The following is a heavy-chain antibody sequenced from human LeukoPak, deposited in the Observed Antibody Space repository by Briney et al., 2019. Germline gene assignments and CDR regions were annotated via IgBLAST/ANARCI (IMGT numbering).Heavy chain of an antibody. D-gene: IGHD1/OR15-1a*01. CDR3: ARVSGDPETTDAPDI. V-gene: IGHV4-59*11. CDR1: GGSISGHY. J-gene: IGHJ3*02. Sequence: PSETPSLTCTVSGGSISGHYWTWIRQPPGKGLEWIGYIHYSGRTDYNPSLKSRVTISVGTSKGQFSLKLTSVSAADTAVYYCARVSGDPETTDAPDIWGQGTMVTVSS. CDR2: IHYSGRT.